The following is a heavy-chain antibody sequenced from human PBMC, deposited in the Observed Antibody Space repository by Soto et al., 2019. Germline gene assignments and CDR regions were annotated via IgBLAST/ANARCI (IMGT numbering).Heavy chain of an antibody. CDR3: VQGRYPTMATPLDH. D-gene: IGHD2-15*01. Sequence: EVQLVESGGGLVQPGRSLRLSCAASGFTFDTCGMHWVRQAPGKGLEWVAGISWDSSTIGYADSVKGRFIISRDDAKNSLYLQMDSLRGEDTALYYCVQGRYPTMATPLDHWGQGTQVIGSS. V-gene: IGHV3-9*01. CDR1: GFTFDTCG. CDR2: ISWDSSTI. J-gene: IGHJ4*02.